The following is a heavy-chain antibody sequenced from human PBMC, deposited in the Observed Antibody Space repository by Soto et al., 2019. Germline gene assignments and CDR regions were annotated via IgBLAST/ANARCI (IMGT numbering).Heavy chain of an antibody. CDR1: GFTFSSYS. J-gene: IGHJ3*02. CDR3: ARAIDDAFDI. V-gene: IGHV3-48*02. CDR2: ISSSSTI. Sequence: EVQLVESGGGLVQPGGSLRPSCAASGFTFSSYSMNWVRQAPGKGLEWVSYISSSSTIYYADSVKGRFTISRDNAKNSLYLQMNSLRDEDTAVYYCARAIDDAFDIWGQGTMVTVSS.